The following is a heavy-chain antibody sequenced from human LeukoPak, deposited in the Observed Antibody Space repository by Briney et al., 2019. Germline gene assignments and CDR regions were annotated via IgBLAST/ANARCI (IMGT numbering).Heavy chain of an antibody. CDR2: IRYDGSNK. J-gene: IGHJ4*02. D-gene: IGHD1-26*01. Sequence: GGSLRLSCAASGFTFSSYGMHWVRQAPGKGLEWVAFIRYDGSNKYYADSVKGRFTISRDNSKNTLYLQMNSLRAEDTAVYYCAKISREGATTGPGGPGNFDYWGQGTLVTVSS. CDR1: GFTFSSYG. CDR3: AKISREGATTGPGGPGNFDY. V-gene: IGHV3-30*02.